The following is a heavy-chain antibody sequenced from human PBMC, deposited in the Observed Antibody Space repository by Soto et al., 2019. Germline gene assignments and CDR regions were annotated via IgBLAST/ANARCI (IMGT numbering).Heavy chain of an antibody. CDR2: INHSGST. Sequence: SETLSLTCAVYGGSFSGYYWSWIRQPPGKGLEWIGEINHSGSTNYNPSLKSRVTISVDTSKNQFSLKLSSVTAADTAVYYCARRPRLLWFGELSFDIWGQGTMVTVSS. CDR3: ARRPRLLWFGELSFDI. D-gene: IGHD3-10*01. V-gene: IGHV4-34*01. J-gene: IGHJ3*02. CDR1: GGSFSGYY.